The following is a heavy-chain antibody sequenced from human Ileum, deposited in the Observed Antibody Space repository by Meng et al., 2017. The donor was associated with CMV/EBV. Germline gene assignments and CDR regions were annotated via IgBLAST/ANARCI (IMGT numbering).Heavy chain of an antibody. CDR2: IQYDGSEK. J-gene: IGHJ3*01. Sequence: GESLKISCAPSGFVFMSYDMNWVHQAPGKGLEWVAFIQYDGSEKFYGNSVKGRFTISRDNSKNTLYLEMNSLRPEDTAVYYCAKGRWLVDFWGQGTMVTV. CDR3: AKGRWLVDF. V-gene: IGHV3-30*02. CDR1: GFVFMSYD. D-gene: IGHD5-24*01.